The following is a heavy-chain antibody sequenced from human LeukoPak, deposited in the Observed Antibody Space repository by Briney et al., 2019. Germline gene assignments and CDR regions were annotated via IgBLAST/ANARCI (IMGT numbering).Heavy chain of an antibody. CDR2: INHSGST. CDR3: ARGLRGGTTVTTPSTTYYFYY. V-gene: IGHV4-34*01. Sequence: SETLSLTCAVYGGSFSGYYWSWIRQPPGKGLVWIGEINHSGSTNYNPSLKSRVTISVDTSKNQFSLKLSSVTAADTAVYYCARGLRGGTTVTTPSTTYYFYYWGQGTLVTVSS. CDR1: GGSFSGYY. J-gene: IGHJ4*02. D-gene: IGHD4-17*01.